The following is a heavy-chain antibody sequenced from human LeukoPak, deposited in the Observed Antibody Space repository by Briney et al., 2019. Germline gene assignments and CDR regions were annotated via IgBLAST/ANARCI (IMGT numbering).Heavy chain of an antibody. CDR2: ISNTGGST. CDR3: VKGGKEEAFDI. Sequence: GGSLRLSCAASGLTFSDYAMTWVRQAPGKGLEWVSDISNTGGSTDYADSVKGRFSISRDNSKNTLYLRMNSLRAEDTAVYYCVKGGKEEAFDIWGQGTMVTVSS. J-gene: IGHJ3*02. V-gene: IGHV3-23*01. D-gene: IGHD1-26*01. CDR1: GLTFSDYA.